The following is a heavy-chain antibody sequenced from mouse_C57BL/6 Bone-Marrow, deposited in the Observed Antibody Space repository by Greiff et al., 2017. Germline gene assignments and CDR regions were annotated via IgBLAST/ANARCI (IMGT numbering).Heavy chain of an antibody. CDR1: GFTFSSYA. Sequence: EVMLVESGGGLVKPGGSLKLSCAASGFTFSSYAMSWVRQTPEQRLEWVATISDGGSYTYYPDNVKGRFTISRDNAKTNLYLQMSHLKSEDTAMYYCANDGYYSYYAMDYWGQGTSVTVSA. CDR2: ISDGGSYT. CDR3: ANDGYYSYYAMDY. J-gene: IGHJ4*01. V-gene: IGHV5-4*03. D-gene: IGHD2-3*01.